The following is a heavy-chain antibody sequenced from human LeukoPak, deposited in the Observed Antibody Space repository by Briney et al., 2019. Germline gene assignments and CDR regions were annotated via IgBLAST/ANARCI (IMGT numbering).Heavy chain of an antibody. CDR3: ARGPLGYCSVTSCSFDS. CDR1: GFTFNSYW. J-gene: IGHJ4*02. V-gene: IGHV3-7*01. Sequence: GGSLRLSCAASGFTFNSYWMSWVRQAPGKGPHPLPHINQDGSENYYLDSVKGRFTISRDNAKNSLYLQMNSLRADDTAVYYCARGPLGYCSVTSCSFDSWGQGTLVTVSS. D-gene: IGHD2-2*01. CDR2: INQDGSEN.